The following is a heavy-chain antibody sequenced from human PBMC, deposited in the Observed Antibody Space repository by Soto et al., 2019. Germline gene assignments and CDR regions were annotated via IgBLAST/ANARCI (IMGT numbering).Heavy chain of an antibody. CDR1: GYTFTSYA. J-gene: IGHJ4*02. CDR2: INAGNGNT. Sequence: ASGTVSCQASGYTFTSYAMHWVRQAPGQRLEWMGWINAGNGNTKYSQKFQGRVTITRDTSASTAYMELSSLSSEDTAVYYCARPHFSSSYYFDYWRQGTLVTVSS. CDR3: ARPHFSSSYYFDY. D-gene: IGHD6-13*01. V-gene: IGHV1-3*01.